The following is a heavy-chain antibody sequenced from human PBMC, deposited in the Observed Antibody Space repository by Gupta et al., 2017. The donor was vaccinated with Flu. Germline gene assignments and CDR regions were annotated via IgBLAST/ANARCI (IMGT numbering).Heavy chain of an antibody. J-gene: IGHJ6*02. D-gene: IGHD3-16*01. CDR3: ARLRDWGYGMDV. V-gene: IGHV5-51*01. CDR2: IYPGDSDT. Sequence: VRQVPGKGLEWVGIIYPGDSDTRYSPSFQGQVTFSADTSITTAYLQWSSLKASDTAMYYCARLRDWGYGMDVWGQGTTVTVSS.